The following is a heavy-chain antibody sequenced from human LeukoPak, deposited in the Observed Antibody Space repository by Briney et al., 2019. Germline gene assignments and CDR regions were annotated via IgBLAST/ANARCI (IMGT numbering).Heavy chain of an antibody. D-gene: IGHD3-10*01. CDR1: GGSFSGYY. CDR2: INHSGST. J-gene: IGHJ5*02. V-gene: IGHV4-34*01. Sequence: SETLSLTCAVYGGSFSGYYWSWIRQPPGKGLEWIGEINHSGSTNYNPSLKSRVTISVDTSENQFSLKLSSVTAADTAVYYCARGSGPRITMVRGVIKAWFDPWGQGTLVTVSS. CDR3: ARGSGPRITMVRGVIKAWFDP.